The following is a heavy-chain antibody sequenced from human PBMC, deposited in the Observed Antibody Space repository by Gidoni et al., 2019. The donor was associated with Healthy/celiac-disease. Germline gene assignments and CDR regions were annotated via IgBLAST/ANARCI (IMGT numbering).Heavy chain of an antibody. Sequence: GSTNYNPSLKSRVTISVDTSKNQFSLKLSSVTAADTAVYYCARDGGYGDYGSGDYYYYGMDVWGQGTTVTVSS. V-gene: IGHV4-59*01. CDR2: GST. J-gene: IGHJ6*02. CDR3: ARDGGYGDYGSGDYYYYGMDV. D-gene: IGHD4-17*01.